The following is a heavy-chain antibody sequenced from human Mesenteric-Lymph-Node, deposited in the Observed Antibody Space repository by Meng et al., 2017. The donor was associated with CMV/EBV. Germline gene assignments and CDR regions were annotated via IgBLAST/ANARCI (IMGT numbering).Heavy chain of an antibody. CDR1: GFTFSNYG. Sequence: GESLKISCAASGFTFSNYGMYWVRQAPGKGLEWVAFIRYDESKEYYADSVKGRFTISRDNSKNTLSLQMNSLRAEDTAVYYCAKGGQTYDYVWGSYHYWGQGTLVTVSS. CDR2: IRYDESKE. V-gene: IGHV3-30*02. J-gene: IGHJ4*02. CDR3: AKGGQTYDYVWGSYHY. D-gene: IGHD3-16*02.